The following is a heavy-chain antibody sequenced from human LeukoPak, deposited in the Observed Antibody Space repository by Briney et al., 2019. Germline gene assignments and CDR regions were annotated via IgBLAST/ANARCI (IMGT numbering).Heavy chain of an antibody. J-gene: IGHJ4*02. CDR1: GGSISSSSYY. CDR3: VRRRYNYGFDS. V-gene: IGHV4-39*07. CDR2: IYHSGST. Sequence: PSETLSLTCTVSGGSISSSSYYWGWIRQPPGKGPEWIGTIYHSGSTNYNPSLKSRVTMSVDKSKNQFSLKLSSVTAADTAVFYCVRRRYNYGFDSWGQGSLVTVSS. D-gene: IGHD5-18*01.